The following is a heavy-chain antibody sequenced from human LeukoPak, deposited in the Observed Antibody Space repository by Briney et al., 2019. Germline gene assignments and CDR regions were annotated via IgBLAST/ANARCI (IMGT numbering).Heavy chain of an antibody. CDR1: GGYFSGYY. Sequence: SETLSLTCAVYGGYFSGYYWGWIRQPPGKGLEWIGEINHSGSTNYNPSLKSRVTISVDTSKNQFSLKLSSVTAADTAVYYCVKGVTVAAGHRAFDYWVQGTLVTVSS. J-gene: IGHJ4*02. V-gene: IGHV4-34*01. D-gene: IGHD6-13*01. CDR2: INHSGST. CDR3: VKGVTVAAGHRAFDY.